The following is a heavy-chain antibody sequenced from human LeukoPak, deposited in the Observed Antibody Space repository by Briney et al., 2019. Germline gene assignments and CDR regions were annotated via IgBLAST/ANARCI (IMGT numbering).Heavy chain of an antibody. CDR1: GFTFSAYV. V-gene: IGHV3-23*01. CDR2: ISSSGGST. D-gene: IGHD1-14*01. CDR3: ARGVEPLAANTLAY. Sequence: PGGSLRLSCAASGFTFSAYVMTWVRQAPGKGLEWVSAISSSGGSTYYADSVQGRFTISRDNSKNTLYLEMNSLSPDDTAVYYCARGVEPLAANTLAYWGQGTLVTVSS. J-gene: IGHJ4*02.